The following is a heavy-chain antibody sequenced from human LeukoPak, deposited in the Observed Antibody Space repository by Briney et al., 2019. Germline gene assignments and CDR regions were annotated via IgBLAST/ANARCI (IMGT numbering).Heavy chain of an antibody. J-gene: IGHJ5*02. CDR1: GFTVSSNY. CDR3: ARVLAAWTPHNWFDP. Sequence: PGGSLRLSCAASGFTVSSNYMSWVRQAPGKGLEWVSVIYSGGSTYYADSVKGRFTISRDNSKNTLYLQMNSLRAEDTAVYYCARVLAAWTPHNWFDPWGQGTLVTVSS. CDR2: IYSGGST. D-gene: IGHD6-6*01. V-gene: IGHV3-66*02.